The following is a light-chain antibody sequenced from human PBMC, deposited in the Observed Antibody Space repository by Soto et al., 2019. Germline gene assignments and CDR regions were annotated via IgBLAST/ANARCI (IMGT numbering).Light chain of an antibody. J-gene: IGKJ5*01. CDR1: QTVSSSY. V-gene: IGKV3-20*01. CDR2: GAS. CDR3: QQYGTSPYT. Sequence: SRLTQSPTSLSLSPLVRISRXCMDSQTVSSSYLAWYQKKPGQAPRLLIYGASIRANDIPDRFSGSGSGTDFTLTISRLEPEDFAVYYCQQYGTSPYTFGQGTRLEI.